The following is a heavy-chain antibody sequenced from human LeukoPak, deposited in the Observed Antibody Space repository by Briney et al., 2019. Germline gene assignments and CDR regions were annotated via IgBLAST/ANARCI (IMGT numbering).Heavy chain of an antibody. CDR1: GFTFGSYA. CDR3: AKERASSSWKGMDV. V-gene: IGHV3-23*01. Sequence: GGSLRLSCAASGFTFGSYAMSWVRQAPGKGLEWVSLVPDDSAATYYADSVKGRFTISRDNSRNTLYLQMSSLRAEDTAVYYCAKERASSSWKGMDVWGQGTTVTVSS. J-gene: IGHJ6*02. CDR2: VPDDSAAT. D-gene: IGHD6-13*01.